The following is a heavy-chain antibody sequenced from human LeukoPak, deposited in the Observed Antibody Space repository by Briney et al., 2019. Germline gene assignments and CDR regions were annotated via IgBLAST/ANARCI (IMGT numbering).Heavy chain of an antibody. CDR3: AKDPGSYGFGGSDFDY. V-gene: IGHV3-23*01. CDR2: ISGSGGST. D-gene: IGHD5-18*01. CDR1: GFTFSSYA. Sequence: GGSLRLSCAASGFTFSSYAMSWVRQAPGKGLEWVSAISGSGGSTYYADSVKGRFTISRDDSKNTLYLQMNSLRAEDTAVYYCAKDPGSYGFGGSDFDYWGQGTLDTVSS. J-gene: IGHJ4*02.